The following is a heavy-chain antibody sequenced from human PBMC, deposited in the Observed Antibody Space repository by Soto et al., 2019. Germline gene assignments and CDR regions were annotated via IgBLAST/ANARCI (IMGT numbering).Heavy chain of an antibody. Sequence: QVQLVQSGAEVKKPGASVKVSCKASGYTFTSYAMHWERQAPGQRLEWMGWINAGNGNTKYSQKFQGRVTITRDTSASTAYMELSILRSEDTAVYYCARGPGGPDGPGDYWGQGTLVTVSS. CDR3: ARGPGGPDGPGDY. CDR2: INAGNGNT. D-gene: IGHD2-15*01. J-gene: IGHJ4*02. CDR1: GYTFTSYA. V-gene: IGHV1-3*01.